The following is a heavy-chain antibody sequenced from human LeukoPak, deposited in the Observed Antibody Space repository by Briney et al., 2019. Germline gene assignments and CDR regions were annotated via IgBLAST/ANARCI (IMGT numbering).Heavy chain of an antibody. CDR3: ARGLYCSGGSCRFDY. CDR1: GYSFTSSW. CDR2: IYPGDSDI. Sequence: GESLKISCEGSGYSFTSSWIGWVRQMPGKGLEWMGIIYPGDSDIRYSPSVQGQVTISADKSITTAYLQWSSLKASDTAIYYCARGLYCSGGSCRFDYWGQGTLVTVSS. J-gene: IGHJ4*02. D-gene: IGHD2-15*01. V-gene: IGHV5-51*01.